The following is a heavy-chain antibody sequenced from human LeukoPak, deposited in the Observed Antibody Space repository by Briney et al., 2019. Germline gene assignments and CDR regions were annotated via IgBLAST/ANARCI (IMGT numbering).Heavy chain of an antibody. CDR2: IRYDGSNK. CDR3: AKDKIGYCSSTSCYTKSGFDY. CDR1: GFTFSSYG. D-gene: IGHD2-2*02. V-gene: IGHV3-30*02. Sequence: GGSLRLSCAASGFTFSSYGMHRVRQAPGKGLEWVAFIRYDGSNKYYADSVKGRFTISRDNSKNTLYLQMNSLRAEDTAVYYCAKDKIGYCSSTSCYTKSGFDYWGQGTLVTVSS. J-gene: IGHJ4*02.